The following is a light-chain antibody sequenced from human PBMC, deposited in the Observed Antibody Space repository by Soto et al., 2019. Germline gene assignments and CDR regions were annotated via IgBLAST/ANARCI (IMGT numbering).Light chain of an antibody. CDR1: QNIYINS. J-gene: IGKJ3*01. Sequence: EIVLTQSPDTPSLSPGERATLSCRASQNIYINSLAWYQQRPGQAPRLLIYGGSTRATAVPDGFSGSGSGTDFALTISRLEPEDFAVYYCQQYGAPPLTFGPGTKVD. V-gene: IGKV3-20*01. CDR2: GGS. CDR3: QQYGAPPLT.